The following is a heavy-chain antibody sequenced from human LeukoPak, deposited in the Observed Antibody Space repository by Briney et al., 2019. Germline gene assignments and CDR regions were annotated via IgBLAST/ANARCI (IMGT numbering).Heavy chain of an antibody. CDR1: GFTFSAYW. Sequence: PGGSLRLSCAASGFTFSAYWMRWVRHTPGKGLQWVDKIDKAGSAEIYVDSVKGRFTISRDNAKNSLYLQMNSLRAEDTAVYYCARDPDYGGAGAFFDSWGQGTLVTVSS. CDR2: IDKAGSAE. CDR3: ARDPDYGGAGAFFDS. J-gene: IGHJ4*02. D-gene: IGHD4-23*01. V-gene: IGHV3-7*01.